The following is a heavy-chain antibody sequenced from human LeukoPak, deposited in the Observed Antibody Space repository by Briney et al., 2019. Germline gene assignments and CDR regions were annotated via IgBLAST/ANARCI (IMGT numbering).Heavy chain of an antibody. CDR2: IIPIFGTA. V-gene: IGHV1-69*05. J-gene: IGHJ4*02. CDR3: ARDGIAARTDPFDY. Sequence: SSVKVSCXASGGTFSSYAISWVRQAPGQGLEWMERIIPIFGTANYAQKFQGRVTSTTDESTSTAYMELSSPASEDTAVCYCARDGIAARTDPFDYWGQGTLVTVSS. CDR1: GGTFSSYA. D-gene: IGHD6-6*01.